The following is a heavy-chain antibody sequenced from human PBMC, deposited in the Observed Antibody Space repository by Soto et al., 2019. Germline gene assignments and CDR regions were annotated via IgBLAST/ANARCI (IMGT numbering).Heavy chain of an antibody. CDR3: ARSVVGYCSSTSCPDVVDNWFDP. D-gene: IGHD2-2*01. CDR2: ISAYNGNT. V-gene: IGHV1-18*01. Sequence: QVQLVQSGAEVKKPGASVKVSCKASGYTFTSYGISWVRQAPGQGLEWMGWISAYNGNTNYAQKLQGRVTMTTDTSTSTAYMELRSLRSEDTAVYYCARSVVGYCSSTSCPDVVDNWFDPWGQGTLVTVSS. CDR1: GYTFTSYG. J-gene: IGHJ5*02.